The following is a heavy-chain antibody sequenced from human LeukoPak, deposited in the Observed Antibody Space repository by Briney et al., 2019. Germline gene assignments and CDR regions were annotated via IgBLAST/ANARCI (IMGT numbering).Heavy chain of an antibody. J-gene: IGHJ4*02. CDR3: TRDGGSFCDFDY. CDR1: GFSFRNYA. V-gene: IGHV3-64*02. D-gene: IGHD1-26*01. Sequence: NPGGSLRLSCVASGFSFRNYAIHWVRQAPGKGLEYVSVINADGRITYYADSVEGRFTISRDNSKNTVYLQMGGLRGEDVAVYYCTRDGGSFCDFDYWGQGALVTVSS. CDR2: INADGRIT.